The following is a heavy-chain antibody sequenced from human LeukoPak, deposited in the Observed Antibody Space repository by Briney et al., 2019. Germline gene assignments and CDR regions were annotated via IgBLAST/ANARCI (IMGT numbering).Heavy chain of an antibody. D-gene: IGHD3-9*01. J-gene: IGHJ5*02. Sequence: EAGGSLRLSCAASGFTFSNYAMKWVRQAPGKGLEWVSSISGSGDSTYYADSVKGRFTISRDNSKNTLSLQMNSLRAEDTALYYCAKDLITITSPVYHWGQGTLVTVSS. V-gene: IGHV3-23*01. CDR2: ISGSGDST. CDR1: GFTFSNYA. CDR3: AKDLITITSPVYH.